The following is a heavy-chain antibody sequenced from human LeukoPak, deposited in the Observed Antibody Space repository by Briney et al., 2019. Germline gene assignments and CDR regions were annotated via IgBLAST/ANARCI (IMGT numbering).Heavy chain of an antibody. CDR2: INPNSGGT. Sequence: GASVNVSCKASGYTFTGYYMHWVRQAPGQGLEWMGRINPNSGGTNYAQKFQGRVTMTRDTSISTAYMELSRLRSDDTAVYYCARGLEKVGAIADFDYWGQGTLVTVSS. J-gene: IGHJ4*02. D-gene: IGHD1-26*01. CDR1: GYTFTGYY. CDR3: ARGLEKVGAIADFDY. V-gene: IGHV1-2*06.